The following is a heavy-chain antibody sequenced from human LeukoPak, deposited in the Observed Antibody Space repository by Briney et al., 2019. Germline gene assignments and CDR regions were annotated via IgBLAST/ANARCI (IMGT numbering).Heavy chain of an antibody. CDR2: IYYSGTT. CDR3: AKGAGGFSYYSWFDP. V-gene: IGHV4-39*07. Sequence: KSSETLSLTCTVSGGSISSSPYYWGWIRQPPGKGLEWIGSIYYSGTTHYSPSLESRVTISVDTSKNQFSLKLASVTAADTAIYYCAKGAGGFSYYSWFDPWGQGTLVTVSS. D-gene: IGHD5-18*01. CDR1: GGSISSSPYY. J-gene: IGHJ5*02.